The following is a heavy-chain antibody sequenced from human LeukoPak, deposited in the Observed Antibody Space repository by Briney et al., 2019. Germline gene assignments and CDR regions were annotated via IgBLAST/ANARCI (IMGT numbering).Heavy chain of an antibody. Sequence: PSETLSLTCTVSGGSISSGDYYWSWIRQPPGKGLEWIGYIYYSGSTYYNPSLKSRVTISVDTSKNQFSLKLSSVTAADTAVYYCARGEIVVVPAAHGGFDYWGQGTLVTVSS. V-gene: IGHV4-30-4*01. CDR3: ARGEIVVVPAAHGGFDY. CDR1: GGSISSGDYY. J-gene: IGHJ4*02. CDR2: IYYSGST. D-gene: IGHD2-2*01.